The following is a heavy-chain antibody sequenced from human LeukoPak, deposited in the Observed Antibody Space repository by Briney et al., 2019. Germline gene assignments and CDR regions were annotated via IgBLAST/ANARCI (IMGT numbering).Heavy chain of an antibody. CDR2: INAGNGNT. CDR1: GYTFTSYA. Sequence: ASVKVSCKASGYTFTSYAMHWVRQAPEQRLEWMGWINAGNGNTKYSQKFQGRVTITRDTSASTAYMELSSLRSEDTAVYYCARDWAHTSPGDTEAFDIWGQGTMVTVSS. V-gene: IGHV1-3*01. CDR3: ARDWAHTSPGDTEAFDI. J-gene: IGHJ3*02. D-gene: IGHD2-21*02.